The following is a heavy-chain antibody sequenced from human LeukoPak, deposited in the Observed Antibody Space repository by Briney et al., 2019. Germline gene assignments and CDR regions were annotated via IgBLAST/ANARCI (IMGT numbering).Heavy chain of an antibody. D-gene: IGHD6-13*01. CDR1: GFTFDDYV. CDR2: IGTAGDT. V-gene: IGHV3-13*04. CDR3: ARGSVRVGMDV. J-gene: IGHJ6*02. Sequence: GGSLRLSCAASGFTFDDYVMNWVRQAPGKGLEWVSVIGTAGDTYYADSVKGRFTISRENAKNSLYLQMNSLRAGDTAVYYCARGSVRVGMDVWGQGTTVTVSS.